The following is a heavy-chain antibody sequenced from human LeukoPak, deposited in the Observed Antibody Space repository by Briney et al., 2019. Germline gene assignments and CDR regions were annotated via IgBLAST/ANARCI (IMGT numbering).Heavy chain of an antibody. V-gene: IGHV1-8*01. J-gene: IGHJ6*02. D-gene: IGHD3-10*01. CDR2: MNPNSGTT. CDR3: ARVHYYGSGSYPTNYYYYGVDV. CDR1: GYTFTSYD. Sequence: ASVTVSCKASGYTFTSYDINWVRQATGQGLEWMGWMNPNSGTTGYAQKFQGRVTMTRNTSISTAYMELSSLRSEDTAVYYCARVHYYGSGSYPTNYYYYGVDVWGQGTTVTVSS.